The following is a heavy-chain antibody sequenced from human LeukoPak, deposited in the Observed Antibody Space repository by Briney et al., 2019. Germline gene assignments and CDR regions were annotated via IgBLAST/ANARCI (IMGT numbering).Heavy chain of an antibody. Sequence: GGSLRLSCAASGFTFSNYWMSWVRQAPGKGLEWVANIKQDGSEKYYVDSVKGRFTISRDNAKNSLYLQMNSLRAEDTAVYYCARDSGFSGTQRGEYWGQGTLVTVSS. CDR1: GFTFSNYW. V-gene: IGHV3-7*01. D-gene: IGHD3/OR15-3a*01. CDR3: ARDSGFSGTQRGEY. CDR2: IKQDGSEK. J-gene: IGHJ4*02.